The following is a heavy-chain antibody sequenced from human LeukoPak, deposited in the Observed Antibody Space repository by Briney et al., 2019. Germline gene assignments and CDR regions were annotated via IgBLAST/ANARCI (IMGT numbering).Heavy chain of an antibody. CDR1: GGSISSDSYY. CDR2: MYYSGST. Sequence: SETLSLTCTVSGGSISSDSYYWSWIRQPPGKGLEWIGDMYYSGSTYYNPSLKSRVTISIDTSKNQFSLRLSSVIVADTAVYYCARTPFSVDTAIFRGQGTLVIVSS. J-gene: IGHJ4*02. CDR3: ARTPFSVDTAIF. V-gene: IGHV4-39*01. D-gene: IGHD5-18*01.